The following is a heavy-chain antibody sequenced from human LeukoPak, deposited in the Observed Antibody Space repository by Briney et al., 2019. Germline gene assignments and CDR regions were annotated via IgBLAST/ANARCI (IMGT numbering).Heavy chain of an antibody. D-gene: IGHD4-17*01. CDR1: GDSVSSGSYY. J-gene: IGHJ1*01. V-gene: IGHV4-61*01. CDR3: AGGDYFRFQH. CDR2: IFSSGST. Sequence: PSETLSLTCTVSGDSVSSGSYYWSWLRQPPGKGLEWIGYIFSSGSTKYNPSLKSRVTISLDASKNQFSLNLGSVTAADTAFYYCAGGDYFRFQHWGQGTLVTVSS.